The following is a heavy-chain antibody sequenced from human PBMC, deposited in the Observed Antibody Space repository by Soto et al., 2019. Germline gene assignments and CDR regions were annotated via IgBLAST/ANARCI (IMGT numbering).Heavy chain of an antibody. J-gene: IGHJ4*02. V-gene: IGHV4-34*01. CDR2: INHSGST. D-gene: IGHD3-10*01. CDR3: ARGRPRGILFFYYIGVTIHYFSF. CDR1: GGSFSGYY. Sequence: SETLSLTCAVYGGSFSGYYWSWIRQPPGKGLEWIGEINHSGSTNYNPSLKSRVTISVDTSKNQFSLKLSSVTAADTAVYYCARGRPRGILFFYYIGVTIHYFSFRGQGTSVPVYS.